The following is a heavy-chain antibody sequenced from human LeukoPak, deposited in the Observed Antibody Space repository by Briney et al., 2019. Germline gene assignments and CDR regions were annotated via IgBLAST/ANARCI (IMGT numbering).Heavy chain of an antibody. CDR3: AKESGSGTSNWFDP. J-gene: IGHJ5*02. CDR1: GFTFSSYW. V-gene: IGHV3-23*01. D-gene: IGHD3-10*01. CDR2: ISGSGGST. Sequence: PGGSLRLSCAASGFTFSSYWMSWVRQAPGKGLEWVSAISGSGGSTYYADSVKGRFTISRDNSKNTLYLQMNSLRAEDTAVHYCAKESGSGTSNWFDPWGQGTLVTVSS.